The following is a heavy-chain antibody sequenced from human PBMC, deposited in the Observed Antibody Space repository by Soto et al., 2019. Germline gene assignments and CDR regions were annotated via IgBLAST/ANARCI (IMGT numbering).Heavy chain of an antibody. V-gene: IGHV3-74*01. CDR3: ARDLESSRNEVAIDP. CDR1: GFTFRSYW. D-gene: IGHD2-2*01. Sequence: GGSLILSCAASGFTFRSYWMHWVRQAPGKGLVWVSRINSAGSSTRYADSVKGRFTISRDNAKNTLYLQMNSLRADDTAVYYCARDLESSRNEVAIDPWGQGTLVTVSS. CDR2: INSAGSST. J-gene: IGHJ5*02.